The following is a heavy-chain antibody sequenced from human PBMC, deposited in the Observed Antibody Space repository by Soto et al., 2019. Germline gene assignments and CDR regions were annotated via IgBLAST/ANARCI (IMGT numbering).Heavy chain of an antibody. V-gene: IGHV1-69*13. CDR2: IIPIFGTA. J-gene: IGHJ4*02. CDR1: GGTFSSYA. Sequence: ASVKVSCKASGGTFSSYAISWVRQAPGQGLEWMGGIIPIFGTANYAQKFQGRVTITADESTSTAYMELSSLRSEDTAVYYCARGIGGYYDSSGSKEKADDYWGQGTLVTVSS. D-gene: IGHD3-22*01. CDR3: ARGIGGYYDSSGSKEKADDY.